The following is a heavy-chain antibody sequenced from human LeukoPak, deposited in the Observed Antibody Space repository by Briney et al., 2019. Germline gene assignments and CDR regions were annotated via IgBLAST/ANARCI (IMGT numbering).Heavy chain of an antibody. CDR1: GYTFTDYY. D-gene: IGHD3-10*01. CDR3: ARDIGFRGVTLYYFDC. J-gene: IGHJ4*02. CDR2: INPNSGGT. V-gene: IGHV1-2*06. Sequence: EASVKVSCKASGYTFTDYYMHWVRQAPGQGLEWMGRINPNSGGTNYAQKFQGRVTMTRDTSISTAYMELSTLRSDDTAVYYCARDIGFRGVTLYYFDCWGQGTLVTVSS.